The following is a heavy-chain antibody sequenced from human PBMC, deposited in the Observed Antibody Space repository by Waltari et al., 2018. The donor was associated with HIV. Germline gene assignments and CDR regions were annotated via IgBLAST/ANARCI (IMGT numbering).Heavy chain of an antibody. V-gene: IGHV3-23*01. CDR2: ISVSGGIT. CDR3: AKGSYYYGSGREALLSLEDY. Sequence: EVQLLESGGGWVQPGGSLRLSCAASGFTFSSYALSCVRQAPGKGLEWVSAISVSGGITYYADSVKGRFTISRDNSKNTLYLQMNSLRAEDTAVYYCAKGSYYYGSGREALLSLEDYWGQGTLVTVSS. J-gene: IGHJ4*02. D-gene: IGHD3-10*01. CDR1: GFTFSSYA.